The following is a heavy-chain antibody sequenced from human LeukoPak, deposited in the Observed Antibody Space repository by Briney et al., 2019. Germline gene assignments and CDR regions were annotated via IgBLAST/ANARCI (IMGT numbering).Heavy chain of an antibody. CDR3: AKRGVVIRVILVGFHKEAYYFDS. D-gene: IGHD3-22*01. CDR1: GITLSNYG. V-gene: IGHV3-23*01. CDR2: ISDSGGRT. Sequence: HAGGSLRLSCAVSGITLSNYGMSWVRQAPGKGLEWVAGISDSGGRTNYADSAKGRFTISRDNPKNTLYLQMNSLRAEDTAVYFCAKRGVVIRVILVGFHKEAYYFDSWGQGALVTVSS. J-gene: IGHJ4*02.